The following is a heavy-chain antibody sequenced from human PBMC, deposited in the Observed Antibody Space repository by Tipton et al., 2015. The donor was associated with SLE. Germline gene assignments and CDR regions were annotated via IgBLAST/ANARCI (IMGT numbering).Heavy chain of an antibody. V-gene: IGHV4-39*07. J-gene: IGHJ4*02. CDR2: THYSGNT. CDR1: GGSTGSSSYY. Sequence: TLSLTCTVSGGSTGSSSYYWGWIRQPPGKGLEWIGTTHYSGNTYYNPSLKSPVTLSIDTSKNQFSLKMRSVTAADTAVYFCARGYCSDGVCYGFGFFDYWGQGNLVTVSS. D-gene: IGHD2-8*01. CDR3: ARGYCSDGVCYGFGFFDY.